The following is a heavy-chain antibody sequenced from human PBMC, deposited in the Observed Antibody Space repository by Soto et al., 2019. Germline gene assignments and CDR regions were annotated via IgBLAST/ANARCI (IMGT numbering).Heavy chain of an antibody. Sequence: GGSLRLSCVDSGFTFSSSWMSWVRQAPGKGPEWVANINRDGSQTYYVDSVRGRFTISRDNAKNSLYLQMTSLRADDTAVYYCARVRISSNSHYWFDPWGQGTLVTVSS. D-gene: IGHD2-15*01. J-gene: IGHJ5*02. CDR2: INRDGSQT. V-gene: IGHV3-7*03. CDR1: GFTFSSSW. CDR3: ARVRISSNSHYWFDP.